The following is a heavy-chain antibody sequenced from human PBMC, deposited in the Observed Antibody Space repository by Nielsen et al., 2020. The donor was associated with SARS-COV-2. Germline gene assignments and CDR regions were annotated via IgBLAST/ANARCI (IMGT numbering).Heavy chain of an antibody. Sequence: GESLKISCSASGFTFSSYAMHWVRQAPGKGLEYVSAISSNGGSTYYADSVKGRFTISRDNSKNTLYLQMSSLRAEDTAVYYCTTGGRRAEIDYYDSSGYYLTHDAFDIWGQGTMVTVSS. CDR1: GFTFSSYA. V-gene: IGHV3-64D*06. J-gene: IGHJ3*02. D-gene: IGHD3-22*01. CDR2: ISSNGGST. CDR3: TTGGRRAEIDYYDSSGYYLTHDAFDI.